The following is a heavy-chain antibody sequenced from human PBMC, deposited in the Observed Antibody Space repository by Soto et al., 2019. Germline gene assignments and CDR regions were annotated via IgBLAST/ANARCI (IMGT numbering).Heavy chain of an antibody. V-gene: IGHV3-74*01. D-gene: IGHD3-3*01. CDR3: ARDITPGGTFDY. CDR2: INTDGSYT. J-gene: IGHJ4*02. Sequence: GGSLRLSCAASGFSFNTYLMHWVRQVPGEGPMWVSRINTDGSYTTHADSVKGRFTISRDNAKNTLYLQMNSLRVEDTGVYYCARDITPGGTFDYWGQGT. CDR1: GFSFNTYL.